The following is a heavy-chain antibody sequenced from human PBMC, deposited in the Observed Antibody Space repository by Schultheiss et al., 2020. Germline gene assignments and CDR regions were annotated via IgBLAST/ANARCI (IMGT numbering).Heavy chain of an antibody. J-gene: IGHJ2*01. D-gene: IGHD1-26*01. Sequence: GGSLRLSCAASGFTFSSYGMHWVRQAPGKGLEWVAVISYDGSNKYYADSVKGRFTISRDNSKNSLYLQMNSLRAEDTAVYYCARSEDSGSPSWYFDLWGRGTLVTVSS. V-gene: IGHV3-33*05. CDR1: GFTFSSYG. CDR2: ISYDGSNK. CDR3: ARSEDSGSPSWYFDL.